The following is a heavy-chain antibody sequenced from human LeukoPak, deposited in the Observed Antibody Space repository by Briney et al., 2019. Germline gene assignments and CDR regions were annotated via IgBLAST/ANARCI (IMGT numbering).Heavy chain of an antibody. CDR3: ARDPAVIAARPADPDY. J-gene: IGHJ4*02. D-gene: IGHD6-6*01. CDR2: ISYTGSDP. Sequence: PGRSLRLSCAGSGFSFNSYGIHWVRQAPGKGLEWVAVISYTGSDPYYADSVKGRFTISRDNAKNSLYLQMNSLRAEDTAVYYCARDPAVIAARPADPDYWGQGTLVTVSS. V-gene: IGHV3-33*08. CDR1: GFSFNSYG.